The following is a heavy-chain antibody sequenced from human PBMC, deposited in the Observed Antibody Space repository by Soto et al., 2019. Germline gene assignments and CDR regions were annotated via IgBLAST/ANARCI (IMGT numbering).Heavy chain of an antibody. V-gene: IGHV4-34*01. Sequence: NPSETLSLTCAVYGGSFSGYYWSWIRQPPGKGLEWIGEINHSGSTNYNPSLKSRVTISVDTSKNQFSLKLSSVTAADTAVYYCARVGGYCSSTSCYGRRYYYYYGMDVWGQGTTVTVSS. CDR3: ARVGGYCSSTSCYGRRYYYYYGMDV. D-gene: IGHD2-2*01. CDR1: GGSFSGYY. CDR2: INHSGST. J-gene: IGHJ6*02.